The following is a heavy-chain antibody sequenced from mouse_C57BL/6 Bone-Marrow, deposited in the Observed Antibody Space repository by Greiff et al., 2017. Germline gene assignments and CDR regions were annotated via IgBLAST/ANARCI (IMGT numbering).Heavy chain of an antibody. CDR3: ARKALYSWFAY. CDR1: GYTFTSYW. CDR2: IHPNSGST. V-gene: IGHV1-64*01. Sequence: VQLQQPGAELVKPGASVKLSCKASGYTFTSYWMHWVKQRPGQGLEWIGMIHPNSGSTNYNEKFKSKATLTVDKSSSTAYMELNSLTSEDSAVYYCARKALYSWFAYWGQGTLVTVSA. J-gene: IGHJ3*01. D-gene: IGHD2-1*01.